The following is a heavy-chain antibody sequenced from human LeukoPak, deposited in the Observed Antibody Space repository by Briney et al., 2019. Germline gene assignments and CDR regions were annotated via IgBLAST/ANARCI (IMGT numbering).Heavy chain of an antibody. CDR3: ARDRRIAARPPNAFDI. J-gene: IGHJ3*02. V-gene: IGHV1-2*02. D-gene: IGHD6-6*01. CDR2: INPNSGGT. CDR1: GYSFTDYI. Sequence: ASVKVSCKTSGYSFTDYIIAWVRQAPGQGLEWMGWINPNSGGTNYAQKFQGRVTMTRDTSISTAYMELSRLRSDDTAVYYCARDRRIAARPPNAFDIWGQGTMVTVTS.